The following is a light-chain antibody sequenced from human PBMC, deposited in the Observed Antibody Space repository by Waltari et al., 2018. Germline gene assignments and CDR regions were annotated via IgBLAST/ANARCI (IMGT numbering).Light chain of an antibody. CDR1: SSDVGSYNH. V-gene: IGLV2-23*02. J-gene: IGLJ1*01. CDR3: CSYAGSSRGV. CDR2: DVT. Sequence: QSALTQPAPVSGSPGQSITISCTGTSSDVGSYNHVSWYQQYPGKVPKLLIYDVTKRPSGVSIRFSGFKSGNTASLTISGLQAEDESDYYCCSYAGSSRGVFGTGTKVTV.